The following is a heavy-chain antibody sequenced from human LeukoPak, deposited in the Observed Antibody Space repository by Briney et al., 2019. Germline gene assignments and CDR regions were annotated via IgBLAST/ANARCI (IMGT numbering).Heavy chain of an antibody. Sequence: SETLSLTCTVSGGSISSYYWSWIRQPPGKGLEWIGYIYYSGSTNYNPSLKGRVTISVDTSKNQFSLKLSSVTAADTAVYYCARDNGGYAFDSWGQGTLVTVS. CDR1: GGSISSYY. CDR3: ARDNGGYAFDS. J-gene: IGHJ4*02. D-gene: IGHD5-12*01. V-gene: IGHV4-59*01. CDR2: IYYSGST.